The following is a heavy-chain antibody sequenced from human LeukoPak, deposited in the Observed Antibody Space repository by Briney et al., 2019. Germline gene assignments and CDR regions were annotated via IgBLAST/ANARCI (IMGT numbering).Heavy chain of an antibody. J-gene: IGHJ5*02. CDR3: ARPYGYYDSSGYYSSGFDP. Sequence: ASVKVSCKASGYTFTSYYMHWVRQAPGQGLEWMGIINPSGGSTSCAQKFQGRVTMTRDTSTSTVYMELSSLRSEDTAVYYCARPYGYYDSSGYYSSGFDPWGQGTLVTVSS. CDR1: GYTFTSYY. V-gene: IGHV1-46*01. CDR2: INPSGGST. D-gene: IGHD3-22*01.